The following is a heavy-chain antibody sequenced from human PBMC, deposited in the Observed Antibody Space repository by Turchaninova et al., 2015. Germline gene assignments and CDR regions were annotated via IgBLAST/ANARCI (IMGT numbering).Heavy chain of an antibody. CDR1: GGSITSSRYY. CDR2: IYYSVST. V-gene: IGHV4-39*07. CDR3: ARDQVAAADDALDI. Sequence: QLQLQESGPGLVMPSETMSLTCTVAGGSITSSRYYLGRSRQSHGKGLEWIGTIYYSVSTYSNPSLKSRVTISVDTSKTQFSLNLSSVTAADTAVYYCARDQVAAADDALDIWGQGTMVTVSS. J-gene: IGHJ3*02. D-gene: IGHD6-13*01.